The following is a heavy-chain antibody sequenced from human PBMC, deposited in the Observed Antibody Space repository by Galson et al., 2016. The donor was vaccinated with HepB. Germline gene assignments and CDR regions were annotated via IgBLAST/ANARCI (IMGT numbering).Heavy chain of an antibody. J-gene: IGHJ6*02. Sequence: LRLSCAASGFSLSGFAMHWVRQAPGKGLEWVAVTSYDGSHEFSDSVKGRFTISRDNSKKTLYLQMNSLRADDTAVYYCAKVGYSRSWYGTWDSNYGVDVWGQGTTVTVSS. CDR1: GFSLSGFA. CDR2: TSYDGSHE. CDR3: AKVGYSRSWYGTWDSNYGVDV. D-gene: IGHD6-13*01. V-gene: IGHV3-30*18.